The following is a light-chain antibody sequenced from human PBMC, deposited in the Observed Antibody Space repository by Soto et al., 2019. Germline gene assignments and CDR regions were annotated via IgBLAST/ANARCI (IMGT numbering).Light chain of an antibody. CDR3: QQYHIWPSWT. V-gene: IGKV3-15*01. Sequence: DIVLTHSPATLSVSLWDSATLSFRSSQSVSLSLAWYQMRPGQPPRLLIYGASTRATDIPARFSGSGSGTDFTLTISILQSEDFAVYFCQQYHIWPSWTFGQGTKVDI. CDR1: QSVSLS. J-gene: IGKJ1*01. CDR2: GAS.